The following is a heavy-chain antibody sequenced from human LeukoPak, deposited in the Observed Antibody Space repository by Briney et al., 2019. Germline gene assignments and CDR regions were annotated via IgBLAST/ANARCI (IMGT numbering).Heavy chain of an antibody. Sequence: PSETLSLTCTVSGGSISSSSYYWGWIRQPPGKGLEWIGSIYYSGSTYYNPSLKSRVTISIDTSKNQFSLKLSSVTAADTAVYYCARHGMIVVVRQPGEAVGWFDPWGQGTLVTVSS. D-gene: IGHD3-22*01. V-gene: IGHV4-39*01. J-gene: IGHJ5*02. CDR3: ARHGMIVVVRQPGEAVGWFDP. CDR1: GGSISSSSYY. CDR2: IYYSGST.